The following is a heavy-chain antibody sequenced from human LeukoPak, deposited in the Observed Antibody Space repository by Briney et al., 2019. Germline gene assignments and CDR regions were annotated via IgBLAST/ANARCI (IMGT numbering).Heavy chain of an antibody. J-gene: IGHJ5*02. V-gene: IGHV3-73*01. Sequence: PGGPLTLPRAASGFHHSGSAIHWVPQAPGKGLEWVGRIRGTGFRDAAAYVASVRGRFTMSRDERKSTAYLQMNSLKAADTAVYYCAVPASGGNWFDPWGAGTLVTVSS. CDR3: AVPASGGNWFDP. D-gene: IGHD2-2*01. CDR1: GFHHSGSA. CDR2: IRGTGFRDAA.